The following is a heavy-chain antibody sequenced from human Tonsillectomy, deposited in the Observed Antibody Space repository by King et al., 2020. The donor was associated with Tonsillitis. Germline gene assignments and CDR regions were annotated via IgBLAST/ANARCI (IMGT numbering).Heavy chain of an antibody. CDR2: FDPEDGET. J-gene: IGHJ4*02. CDR1: GSIVTELS. D-gene: IGHD3-9*01. V-gene: IGHV1-24*01. CDR3: ATGYYDILTGAFDY. Sequence: QLVQSGAEVKKPGASVKVSCKVSGSIVTELSIHWVRQTPGKGLEWMGGFDPEDGETIYAQKLQGRVTMTEDTSTDTAYMELSSLRSEDTAVYYCATGYYDILTGAFDYWGQGTLVTVSS.